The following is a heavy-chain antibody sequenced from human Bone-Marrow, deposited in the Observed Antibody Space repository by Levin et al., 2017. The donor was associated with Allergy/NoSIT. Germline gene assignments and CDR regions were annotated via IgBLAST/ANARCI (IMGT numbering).Heavy chain of an antibody. CDR2: ISWDAATT. J-gene: IGHJ4*02. V-gene: IGHV3-43*01. CDR1: GFAFDDYI. Sequence: PSGGSLRLSCAASGFAFDDYIMHWVRQVPGKGLEWVSLISWDAATTYYADSVRGRFTISRDTGKNSLYLQMNSLRTEDTALYYCAKSTVKNRYDSSGYDSWGQGTLVTVSS. D-gene: IGHD3-22*01. CDR3: AKSTVKNRYDSSGYDS.